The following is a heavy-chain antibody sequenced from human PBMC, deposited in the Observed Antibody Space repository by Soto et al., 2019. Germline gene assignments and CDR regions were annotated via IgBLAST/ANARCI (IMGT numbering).Heavy chain of an antibody. D-gene: IGHD2-15*01. CDR3: AKDSVLLLVEARWDAYDS. CDR1: GFTFDDYA. J-gene: IGHJ3*02. CDR2: ISWNSGSI. V-gene: IGHV3-9*01. Sequence: EVQLVESGGGLVQPGRSLRLSCAASGFTFDDYAMHWVRQAPGKGLEWVSGISWNSGSIGYADSVKGRFTISRDNVKNSLYQQMDSLGAEDKDLYCCAKDSVLLLVEARWDAYDSWCQGTLVTAAS.